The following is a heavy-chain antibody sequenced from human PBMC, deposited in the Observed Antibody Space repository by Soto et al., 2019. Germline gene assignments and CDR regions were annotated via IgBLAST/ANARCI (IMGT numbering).Heavy chain of an antibody. D-gene: IGHD2-2*01. CDR3: ARGQITCYDNISGSLYFFDY. J-gene: IGHJ4*02. Sequence: SETLSLTCTVSGASISNGGYYWTWLRQHPGKDLECLGDIYYTGSTFYNPSLKGRLSISLDTSKNQFSLNLSAVTAADTAVYYCARGQITCYDNISGSLYFFDYWGQGTLVTVSS. CDR2: IYYTGST. CDR1: GASISNGGYY. V-gene: IGHV4-31*03.